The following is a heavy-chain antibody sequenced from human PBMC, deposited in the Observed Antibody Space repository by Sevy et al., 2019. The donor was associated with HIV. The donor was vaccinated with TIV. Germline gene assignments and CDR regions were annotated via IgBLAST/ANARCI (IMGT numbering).Heavy chain of an antibody. D-gene: IGHD2-8*01. V-gene: IGHV3-23*01. CDR1: GFTFSKYS. CDR3: AREGCTKPHDY. CDR2: LSFGCGEI. Sequence: GGSLRLSCAASGFTFSKYSMSWVRQPPGKGLERVSTLSFGCGEINYADSVKGRFTISRDNSKSSVYLQMNNLRPEDTAVYYCAREGCTKPHDYWGQGTLDTVSS. J-gene: IGHJ4*02.